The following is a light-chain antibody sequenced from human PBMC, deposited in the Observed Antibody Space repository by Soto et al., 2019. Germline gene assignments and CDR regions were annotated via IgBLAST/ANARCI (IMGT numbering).Light chain of an antibody. Sequence: DIVLTQSPGTLSLSTGERATLSCRASHSVSSNHLAWYQQKPGQAPRLLIYGGSSRATGIPVRFSGGGSGTDFTLTISRLEPEDFAIYYCQQYGSSPITFGQGTRLEIK. J-gene: IGKJ5*01. CDR2: GGS. CDR3: QQYGSSPIT. CDR1: HSVSSNH. V-gene: IGKV3-20*01.